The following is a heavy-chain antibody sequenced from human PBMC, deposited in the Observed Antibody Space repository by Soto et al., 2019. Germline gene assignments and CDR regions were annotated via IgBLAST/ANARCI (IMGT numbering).Heavy chain of an antibody. V-gene: IGHV1-69*13. CDR3: ALSMIRGVIIIHWFDP. CDR2: IIPIFGTA. Sequence: ASVKVSCKASGGTFSNYAITWVRQAPGQGLEWMGGIIPIFGTANYAQKFQGRVTITADESTSTAYMELSGLRSGDTAVYYCALSMIRGVIIIHWFDPWGQGTLVTASS. J-gene: IGHJ5*02. D-gene: IGHD3-10*01. CDR1: GGTFSNYA.